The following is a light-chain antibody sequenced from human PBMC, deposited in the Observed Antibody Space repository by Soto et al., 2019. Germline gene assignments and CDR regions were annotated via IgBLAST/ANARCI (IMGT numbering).Light chain of an antibody. J-gene: IGLJ1*01. V-gene: IGLV2-23*02. CDR1: RSDVGTYNL. Sequence: LTQPASVSGSPGQSITISCTGTRSDVGTYNLVSWYQRYPGEAPKLMIYEVTKRPSGVSYRFSGSKSGNTASLTISGLQADDEADYTCCSYAGSSTYVCGTGTKVTVL. CDR3: CSYAGSSTYV. CDR2: EVT.